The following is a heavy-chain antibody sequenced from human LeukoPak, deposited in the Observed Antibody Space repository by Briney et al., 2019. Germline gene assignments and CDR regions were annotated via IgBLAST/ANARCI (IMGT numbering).Heavy chain of an antibody. J-gene: IGHJ4*02. CDR2: ISYSGST. CDR3: ARDRSSGWLLDY. CDR1: GGSISVDY. V-gene: IGHV4-59*01. D-gene: IGHD6-19*01. Sequence: SETLSLTCTVSGGSISVDYWSWIRQPPGKGLEWIGYISYSGSTNHNPSLKSRVTISIDTSKNQFSLKLSSVTAADTAVYYCARDRSSGWLLDYWGQGTLVTVSS.